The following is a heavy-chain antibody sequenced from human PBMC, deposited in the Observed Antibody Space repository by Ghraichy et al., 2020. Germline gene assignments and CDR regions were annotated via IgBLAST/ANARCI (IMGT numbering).Heavy chain of an antibody. D-gene: IGHD3-10*01. V-gene: IGHV3-9*01. CDR1: GFTFDDYA. J-gene: IGHJ6*02. CDR3: AKDIFRITNRMDV. Sequence: GGSLRLSCAASGFTFDDYAMHWVRQAPGKGLEWVSGISWNSGSIGYADSVKGRFTISRDNAKNSLYLQMNSLRAEDTALYYCAKDIFRITNRMDVWGQGTTVTVSS. CDR2: ISWNSGSI.